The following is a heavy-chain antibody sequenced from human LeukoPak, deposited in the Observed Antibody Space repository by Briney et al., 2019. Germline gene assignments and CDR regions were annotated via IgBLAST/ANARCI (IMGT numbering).Heavy chain of an antibody. Sequence: PSETLSLTCTVSGGSISSGDYYWSWIRQPPGKGLEWIGYIYYSGSTYYNPSLKSRVTISVDTSKNQFSLKLGSVTAADTAVYYCAREGPGSGIAAAGTGVWFDPWGQGTLVTVSS. V-gene: IGHV4-30-4*01. CDR1: GGSISSGDYY. CDR3: AREGPGSGIAAAGTGVWFDP. CDR2: IYYSGST. D-gene: IGHD6-13*01. J-gene: IGHJ5*02.